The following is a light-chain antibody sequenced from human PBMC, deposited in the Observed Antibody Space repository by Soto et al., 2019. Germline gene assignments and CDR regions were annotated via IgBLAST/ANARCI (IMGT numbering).Light chain of an antibody. J-gene: IGLJ3*02. CDR3: CSYAGSSTPWV. Sequence: QSALTQPASVSGSPGQSINISCTGTSSDVGTYNLVSWYQLHPGKAPKLMIYEVSERPSGLSNRFSGSKSGNTASLTISGPQAEDEADYYCCSYAGSSTPWVFGGGTKLTVL. CDR1: SSDVGTYNL. CDR2: EVS. V-gene: IGLV2-23*02.